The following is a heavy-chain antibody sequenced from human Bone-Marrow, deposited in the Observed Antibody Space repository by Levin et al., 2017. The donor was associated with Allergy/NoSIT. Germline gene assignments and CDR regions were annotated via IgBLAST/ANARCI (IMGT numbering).Heavy chain of an antibody. Sequence: SETLSLTCTVSGGSVTSGSYYWSWIRQPPGKGLEWIGYIYYTGTINYNPSLKSRVTISVDTSKNQFSLKLTSVTAADTAVYYCVRDYSTKSARGGFDYWGQGTLVTVSS. CDR2: IYYTGTI. D-gene: IGHD3-10*01. V-gene: IGHV4-61*01. J-gene: IGHJ4*02. CDR3: VRDYSTKSARGGFDY. CDR1: GGSVTSGSYY.